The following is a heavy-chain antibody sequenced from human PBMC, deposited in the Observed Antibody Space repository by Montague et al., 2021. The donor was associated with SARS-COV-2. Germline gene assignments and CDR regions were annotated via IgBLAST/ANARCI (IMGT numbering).Heavy chain of an antibody. CDR3: ARGLIRGVTTPFDY. CDR1: SGSIISSGYY. CDR2: IYYSGTT. V-gene: IGHV4-39*02. D-gene: IGHD3-10*01. Sequence: SETLSLTCTVSSGSIISSGYYWGWIRQPPGKELEWIGNIYYSGTTYYNPSLKSRGTISVDTSKNHLSLRLSSVTAADTAVYFCARGLIRGVTTPFDYWGQGTLVTVSS. J-gene: IGHJ4*02.